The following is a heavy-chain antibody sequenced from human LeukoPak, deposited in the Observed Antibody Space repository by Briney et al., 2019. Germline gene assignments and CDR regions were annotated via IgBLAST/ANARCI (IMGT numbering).Heavy chain of an antibody. D-gene: IGHD1-7*01. J-gene: IGHJ3*02. CDR3: ARGKELNEAFDI. CDR2: IFSEGSHK. V-gene: IGHV3-30*04. CDR1: GFTFRNYA. Sequence: GGSLRLSCTASGFTFRNYAMHWVRQAPGKGLEWVADIFSEGSHKYYADSVKGRFTISRDNAKNSLYLQMNSLRAEDTAVYYCARGKELNEAFDIWGQGTMVTVSS.